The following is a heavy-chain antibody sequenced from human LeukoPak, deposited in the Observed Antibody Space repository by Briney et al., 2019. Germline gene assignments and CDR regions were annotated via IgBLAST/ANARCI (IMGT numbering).Heavy chain of an antibody. Sequence: GGSLRLSCAASGFTFSNYGMHWVRQAPGKGLEWVAVIWYDGSNKYYADSVKGRFTISRDNSKNTLYLQMNSLRAEDTAVYYCAKDSGVIAGHWYFDLWGRGTLVSVSS. V-gene: IGHV3-33*06. CDR3: AKDSGVIAGHWYFDL. CDR1: GFTFSNYG. J-gene: IGHJ2*01. D-gene: IGHD3-10*01. CDR2: IWYDGSNK.